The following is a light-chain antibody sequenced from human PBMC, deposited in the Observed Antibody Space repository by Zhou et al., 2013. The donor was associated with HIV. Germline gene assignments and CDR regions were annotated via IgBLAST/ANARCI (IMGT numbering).Light chain of an antibody. Sequence: EIVLTQSPDTLSLSPGEGATLSCRASQTVSSNYLAWYQQKPGQAPRLLVYDASNRAPGIPARFSGSGSRTDFTLTISSLEPEDFAIYYCQQRGDWPYTFGQGTKLEI. CDR1: QTVSSNY. V-gene: IGKV3D-20*02. CDR3: QQRGDWPYT. J-gene: IGKJ2*01. CDR2: DAS.